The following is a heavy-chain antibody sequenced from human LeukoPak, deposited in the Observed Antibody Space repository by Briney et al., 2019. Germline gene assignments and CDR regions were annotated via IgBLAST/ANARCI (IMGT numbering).Heavy chain of an antibody. CDR2: IYTSGST. CDR3: AREGITIFGVVIPYSWFDP. Sequence: PSETLSLTCTVSGGSISSYYWSWVRQPPGKGLEGIGYIYTSGSTNYNPSLKSRVTISVDTSKNQFSLKLSSVTAADTAVYYCAREGITIFGVVIPYSWFDPWGQGTLVTVSS. D-gene: IGHD3-3*01. V-gene: IGHV4-4*08. CDR1: GGSISSYY. J-gene: IGHJ5*02.